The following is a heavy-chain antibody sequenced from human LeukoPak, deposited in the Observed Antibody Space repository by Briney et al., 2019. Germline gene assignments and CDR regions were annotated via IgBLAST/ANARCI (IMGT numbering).Heavy chain of an antibody. CDR2: IYYSGST. J-gene: IGHJ5*02. CDR1: GGSISSSSYY. V-gene: IGHV4-39*01. CDR3: ARKVSGDYVRWFDP. D-gene: IGHD4-17*01. Sequence: PSETLSLTCTVSGGSISSSSYYWGWIRQPPGKGLEWIGSIYYSGSTYYNPSLKSRVTISVDTSKNQFSLKLSSVTAADTAVYYCARKVSGDYVRWFDPWGQGTLVTVSS.